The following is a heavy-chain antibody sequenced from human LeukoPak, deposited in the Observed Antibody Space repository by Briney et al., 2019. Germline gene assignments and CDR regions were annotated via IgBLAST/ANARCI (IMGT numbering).Heavy chain of an antibody. CDR3: AGGLVAVTTRGGYFDY. D-gene: IGHD4-11*01. V-gene: IGHV1-18*01. CDR1: GYTFTSYG. Sequence: ASVKVSCKASGYTFTSYGISWVRQAPGQGLEWMGWISAYNGNTNYAQKLQGRVTMTTDTSTSTAYMELRSLRSDDTAVYYCAGGLVAVTTRGGYFDYWGQGTLVTVSS. CDR2: ISAYNGNT. J-gene: IGHJ4*02.